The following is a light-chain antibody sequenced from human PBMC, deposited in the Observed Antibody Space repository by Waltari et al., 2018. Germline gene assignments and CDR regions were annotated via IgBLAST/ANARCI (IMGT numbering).Light chain of an antibody. CDR1: QSVSAN. CDR3: QQYNSWPRT. CDR2: GAS. V-gene: IGKV3-15*01. J-gene: IGKJ1*01. Sequence: KASQSVSANVAWYQQKPGQAPMLLRYGASTRATDIPTRFSGSVSGAEFTLTINSLQSEDFGVYYCQQYNSWPRTFGQGTKVEI.